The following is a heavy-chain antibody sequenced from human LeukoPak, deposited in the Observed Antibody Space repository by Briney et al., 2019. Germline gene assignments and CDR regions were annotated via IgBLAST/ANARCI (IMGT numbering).Heavy chain of an antibody. D-gene: IGHD6-6*01. CDR1: GGTFSSYT. CDR2: IIPILGIA. V-gene: IGHV1-69*10. J-gene: IGHJ4*02. CDR3: ARDALYSSSSGLENDY. Sequence: SVKVSCKASGGTFSSYTISWVRQAPGQGLEWMGGIIPILGIANYAQKFQGRVTITADKSTSTAYMELSSLRSEDTAVYYCARDALYSSSSGLENDYWGQGTLVTVPS.